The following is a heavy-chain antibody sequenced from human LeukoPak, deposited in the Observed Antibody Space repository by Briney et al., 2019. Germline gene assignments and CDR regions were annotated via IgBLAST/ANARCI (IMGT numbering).Heavy chain of an antibody. CDR1: GGSISSYY. V-gene: IGHV4-4*07. J-gene: IGHJ4*02. D-gene: IGHD3-3*01. CDR3: ARSHYDFWSGYYYFDS. CDR2: IYASGST. Sequence: PSETLSLTCTVSGGSISSYYWSWIRQPAGKGLEWIGRIYASGSTNYNPSLKSRVTMSVDTSKNRFSLKLSSVTAADAAVYYCARSHYDFWSGYYYFDSWGQGTLVTVSS.